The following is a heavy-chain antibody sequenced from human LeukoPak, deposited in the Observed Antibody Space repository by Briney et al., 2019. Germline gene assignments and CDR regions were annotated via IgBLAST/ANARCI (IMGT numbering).Heavy chain of an antibody. CDR3: AKPLYYYGSGSSPPWNYYYYGMDV. V-gene: IGHV3-23*01. CDR2: ISGSGGST. D-gene: IGHD3-10*01. J-gene: IGHJ6*02. Sequence: PGGSLRLSCAASGFTFSSYAMSWVRQAPGKGLEWVSAISGSGGSTYYADSVKGRFTISRDNSKNTLYLQMNSLRAEDTAVYYCAKPLYYYGSGSSPPWNYYYYGMDVWGQGTTVTVSS. CDR1: GFTFSSYA.